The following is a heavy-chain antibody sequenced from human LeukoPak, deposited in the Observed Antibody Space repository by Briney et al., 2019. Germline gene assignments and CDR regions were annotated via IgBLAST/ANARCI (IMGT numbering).Heavy chain of an antibody. D-gene: IGHD1-26*01. CDR2: INAGNGNT. J-gene: IGHJ4*02. CDR1: GYTFTSYA. Sequence: ASVTVSCKASGYTFTSYAMHWVRQAPGQRLEWMGWINAGNGNTKYSQKFQGRVTITRDTSASTAYMELSSLRSEDTAVHYCAIIMEVGATITSDYWGQGTLVTVSS. CDR3: AIIMEVGATITSDY. V-gene: IGHV1-3*01.